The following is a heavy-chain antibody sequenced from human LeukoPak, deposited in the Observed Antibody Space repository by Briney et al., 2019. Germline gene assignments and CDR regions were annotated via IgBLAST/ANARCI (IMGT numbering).Heavy chain of an antibody. D-gene: IGHD4-23*01. V-gene: IGHV3-53*01. CDR1: GFTVSSNY. CDR2: IYTGGRT. Sequence: GGSLRLSCAASGFTVSSNYMNWVRQAPGKGLEWVSVIYTGGRTYYEDAVKGRFTISRDNSKNTLYLQMNSLRAEDTAVYYCARGPHLRWGGFDYWGQGILVTVSS. J-gene: IGHJ4*02. CDR3: ARGPHLRWGGFDY.